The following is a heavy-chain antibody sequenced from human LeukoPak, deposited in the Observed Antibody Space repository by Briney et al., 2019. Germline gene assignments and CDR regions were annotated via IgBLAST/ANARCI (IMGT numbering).Heavy chain of an antibody. CDR1: GFTFSNYA. Sequence: GRSLRLSCAASGFTFSNYAMSLVRQAPGKGLEWVSSITTNGYITHYADSVKGRFTISRDNSKNTLYLQMNSLRAEDTAIYYCAKAASGWSFPDYWGQGTLVTVSS. CDR2: ITTNGYIT. J-gene: IGHJ4*02. V-gene: IGHV3-23*01. D-gene: IGHD6-19*01. CDR3: AKAASGWSFPDY.